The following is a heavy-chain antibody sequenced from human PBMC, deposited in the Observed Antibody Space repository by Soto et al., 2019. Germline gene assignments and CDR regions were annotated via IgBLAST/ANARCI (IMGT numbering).Heavy chain of an antibody. V-gene: IGHV3-23*01. CDR3: AKRYGSGSYRDFNSYYGMDI. CDR2: ISPTGEQR. D-gene: IGHD3-10*01. J-gene: IGHJ6*02. Sequence: GGSLRLSCAAPMFTFRNYGMSWVRQGPGKGLEWVSGISPTGEQRFYVDSVKGRFFISRDNSQNTLSLEMSNLRADDTAVYYCAKRYGSGSYRDFNSYYGMDIWGQGTSVTVSS. CDR1: MFTFRNYG.